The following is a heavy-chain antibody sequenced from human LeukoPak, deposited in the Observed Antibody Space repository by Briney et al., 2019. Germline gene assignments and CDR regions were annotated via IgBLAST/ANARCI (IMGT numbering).Heavy chain of an antibody. V-gene: IGHV3-64D*06. J-gene: IGHJ4*02. D-gene: IGHD3-9*01. CDR2: ISSNGGST. CDR1: GFTFSSYA. CDR3: VKDRVTYYDILTLDY. Sequence: GGSLRLSCSASGFTFSSYAMHWVRQAPGKGLEYVSAISSNGGSTYYADSVKGRFTISRDNSKNTLYLQRSSLRAEDTAVYYCVKDRVTYYDILTLDYWGQGTLVTVSS.